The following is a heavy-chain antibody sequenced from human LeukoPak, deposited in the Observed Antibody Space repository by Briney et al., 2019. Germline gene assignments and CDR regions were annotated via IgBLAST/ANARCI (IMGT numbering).Heavy chain of an antibody. CDR3: AKKSPDSSGNPAYD. V-gene: IGHV3-23*01. CDR2: ISRSGTET. D-gene: IGHD4-23*01. CDR1: GFTFSNYG. Sequence: GGSLRLSCAGAGFTFSNYGMSWVRQAPGKGLEWVSVISRSGTETYHADSVRGRFTISRDNAKNTLYLQMDSLRAEDTAVYYCAKKSPDSSGNPAYDWGQGTLVTVSS. J-gene: IGHJ4*02.